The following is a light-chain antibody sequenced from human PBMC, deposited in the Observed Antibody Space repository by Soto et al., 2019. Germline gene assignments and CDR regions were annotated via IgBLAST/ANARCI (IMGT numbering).Light chain of an antibody. CDR3: QQYYDWPIT. J-gene: IGKJ5*01. CDR1: QSVVNY. V-gene: IGKV3-15*01. Sequence: EIGLTQSPATLSLSPRERATLSCRASQSVVNYQLAWYRQKPCQAPRLLMYGASTRATGFPDRFSGSGSGTEFTLTISSLHSEDFAVYYCQQYYDWPITFGQGTRLEI. CDR2: GAS.